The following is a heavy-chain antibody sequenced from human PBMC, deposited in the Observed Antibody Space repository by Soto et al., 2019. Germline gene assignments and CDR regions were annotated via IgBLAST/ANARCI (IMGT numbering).Heavy chain of an antibody. CDR3: AKDGGREGYFGNWFDP. Sequence: QVQLVQSGAEVKKPGSSVKVSCKASGGTFSNYAISWVRQAPGQGLEWLGRIIPIFGTGDYAQKFQGRVTISADESMTRAYMELSSLGSDDTAVYYCAKDGGREGYFGNWFDPWGQGTLVTVSS. V-gene: IGHV1-69*15. D-gene: IGHD1-26*01. CDR2: IIPIFGTG. J-gene: IGHJ5*02. CDR1: GGTFSNYA.